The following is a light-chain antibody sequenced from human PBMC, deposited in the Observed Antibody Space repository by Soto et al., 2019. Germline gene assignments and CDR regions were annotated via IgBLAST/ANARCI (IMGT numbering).Light chain of an antibody. V-gene: IGKV1-39*01. CDR2: AAS. CDR3: QQSYSIPFT. Sequence: DIQMTQSPSSLSASVGDRVTITCRASQSVSSSLNWYQQTPGKAPKLLIYAASSLQSGVPSRFSGSGSGTDFTLTISSLQPEDFATYFCQQSYSIPFTFGQGTKLEIK. J-gene: IGKJ2*01. CDR1: QSVSSS.